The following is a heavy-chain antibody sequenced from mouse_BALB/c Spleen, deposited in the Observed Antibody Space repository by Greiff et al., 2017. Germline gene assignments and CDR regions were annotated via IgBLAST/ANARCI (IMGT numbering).Heavy chain of an antibody. Sequence: EVKVEESGGGLVKPGGSLKLSCAASGFTFSSYAMSWVRQTPEKRLEWVATISSGGSYTYYPDSVKGRFTISRDNAKNTLYLQMSSLRSEDTAMYYCASPTTDVAYWGQGTLVTVSA. CDR2: ISSGGSYT. CDR3: ASPTTDVAY. D-gene: IGHD1-1*01. V-gene: IGHV5-9-3*01. J-gene: IGHJ3*01. CDR1: GFTFSSYA.